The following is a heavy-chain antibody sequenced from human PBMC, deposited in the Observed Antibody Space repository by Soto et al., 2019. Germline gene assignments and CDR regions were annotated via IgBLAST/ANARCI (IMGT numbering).Heavy chain of an antibody. Sequence: QVQLQESGPGLVKPSETVSFTCTVSGGSISSYYWSWIRQPLGKGLEWIGYIYYSGSTNYNPSLKSRVTISVDTSKNQFSLKLSSVTAADSAVYYCARDVDHDATRPYYFDYWGQGTLVTVSS. D-gene: IGHD1-1*01. V-gene: IGHV4-59*01. CDR1: GGSISSYY. CDR3: ARDVDHDATRPYYFDY. J-gene: IGHJ4*02. CDR2: IYYSGST.